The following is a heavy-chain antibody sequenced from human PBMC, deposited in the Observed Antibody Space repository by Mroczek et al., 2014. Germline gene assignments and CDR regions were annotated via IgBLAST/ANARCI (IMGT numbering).Heavy chain of an antibody. V-gene: IGHV4-59*01. CDR3: ARGGGGLTFGVLEYYFYYMDV. J-gene: IGHJ6*03. CDR1: GGSISNYY. D-gene: IGHD3-3*01. Sequence: QVQLVESGPGLVKPSETLSLTCTVSGGSISNYYWTWIRQPPGKGLEWIGYIYYSGSTNYNPSLKSRVTISVDTSKNQFSLKLSSVTAADTAVYYCARGGGGLTFGVLEYYFYYMDVWGKGTTVTVSS. CDR2: IYYSGST.